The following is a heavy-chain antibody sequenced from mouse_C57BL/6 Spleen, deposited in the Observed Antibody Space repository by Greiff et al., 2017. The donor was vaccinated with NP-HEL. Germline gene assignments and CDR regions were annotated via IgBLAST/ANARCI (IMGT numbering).Heavy chain of an antibody. V-gene: IGHV1-82*01. Sequence: QVQLQQSGPELVKPGASVKISCKASGYAFSSSWMNWVKQRPGKGLEWIGRLYPGDGDTTYNGKFKGKATLTADKSSSTAYMQLSSLTSEDSAVYFCARLLRTDYWGQGTTLTVSS. D-gene: IGHD1-1*01. CDR2: LYPGDGDT. CDR3: ARLLRTDY. CDR1: GYAFSSSW. J-gene: IGHJ2*01.